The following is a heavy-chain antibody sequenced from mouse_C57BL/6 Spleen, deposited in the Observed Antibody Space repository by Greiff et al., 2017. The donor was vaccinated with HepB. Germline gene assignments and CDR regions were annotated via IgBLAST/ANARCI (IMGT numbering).Heavy chain of an antibody. CDR2: ISYDGSN. CDR3: AREEEISVRWYFDV. V-gene: IGHV3-6*01. D-gene: IGHD2-14*01. CDR1: GYSITSGYY. Sequence: EVKLMESGPGLVKPSQSLSLTCSVTGYSITSGYYWNWIRQFPGNKLEWMGYISYDGSNKYNPSLKNRISITRDTSKNQFFLKLNSVTTEDTATYYCAREEEISVRWYFDVWGTGTTVTVSS. J-gene: IGHJ1*03.